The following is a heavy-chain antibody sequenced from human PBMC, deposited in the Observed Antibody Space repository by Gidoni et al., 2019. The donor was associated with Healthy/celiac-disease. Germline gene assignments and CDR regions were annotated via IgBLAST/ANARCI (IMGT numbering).Heavy chain of an antibody. CDR3: ARDSQMLPTSFDY. CDR1: GFTFSSYS. Sequence: EVQLVEFGGGLVKPGGSLRLSCVVSGFTFSSYSMTWVRQAPGKGLEWVSSIRSSSDYIYYADSVKGRFTISRDNTKNSLYLQMNSLRAEDTAVYYCARDSQMLPTSFDYWGQGTLVTVSS. D-gene: IGHD2-2*01. CDR2: IRSSSDYI. V-gene: IGHV3-21*01. J-gene: IGHJ4*02.